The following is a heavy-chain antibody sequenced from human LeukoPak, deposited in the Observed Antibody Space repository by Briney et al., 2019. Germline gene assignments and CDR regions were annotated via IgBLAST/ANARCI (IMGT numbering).Heavy chain of an antibody. D-gene: IGHD2-2*01. Sequence: GESLKISCKGSGYSFTFYWIGWVRPMPGKGLEWMGITYPGDSDTRYSPSFQGQVTISADKSISTAYLQWSSLKASDTAMYYCARHVVVPAAKFSDMAYYYYMDVWGKGTTVTVSS. CDR3: ARHVVVPAAKFSDMAYYYYMDV. CDR2: TYPGDSDT. CDR1: GYSFTFYW. V-gene: IGHV5-51*01. J-gene: IGHJ6*03.